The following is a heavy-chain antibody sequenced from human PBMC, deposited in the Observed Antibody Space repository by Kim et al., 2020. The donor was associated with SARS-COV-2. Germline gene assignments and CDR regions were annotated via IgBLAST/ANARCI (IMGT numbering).Heavy chain of an antibody. CDR2: ISGSGGST. Sequence: GGSLRLSCAASGFTFSSYAMSWVRQAPGKGLEWVSAISGSGGSTYYADSVKGRFTISRDNSKNTLYLQMNSLRAEDTAVYYCAKELMIAVAGTSPDWYFDLWGRGTLVTVSS. CDR3: AKELMIAVAGTSPDWYFDL. CDR1: GFTFSSYA. V-gene: IGHV3-23*01. J-gene: IGHJ2*01. D-gene: IGHD6-19*01.